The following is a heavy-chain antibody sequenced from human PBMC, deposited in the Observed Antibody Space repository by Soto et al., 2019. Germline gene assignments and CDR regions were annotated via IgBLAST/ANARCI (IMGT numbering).Heavy chain of an antibody. J-gene: IGHJ6*02. CDR3: ARGSYGMDV. D-gene: IGHD3-10*01. CDR2: IYYSGTT. CDR1: GYSIRSGYH. V-gene: IGHV4-38-2*01. Sequence: SETLSLTCAVSGYSIRSGYHWGWIRQPPGKGLEWIGSIYYSGTTYYNPSLKSRVTISVDTSKNQFSLKLNSVTVADTAVYYCARGSYGMDVWGQGTRVTVSS.